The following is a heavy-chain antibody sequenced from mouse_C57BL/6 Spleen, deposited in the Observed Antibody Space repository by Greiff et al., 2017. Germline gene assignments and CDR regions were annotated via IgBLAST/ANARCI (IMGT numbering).Heavy chain of an antibody. Sequence: VQLQQSGAELVRPGASVTLSCKASGYTFTDYEMHWVKQTPVQGLEWIGAIDPETGGTAYNQKFKGKAILTADKSSSTAYMELHSLTSEDSAVYYCTTWYDVGYAMDYWGQGTSVTVSS. CDR1: GYTFTDYE. CDR3: TTWYDVGYAMDY. V-gene: IGHV1-15*01. J-gene: IGHJ4*01. D-gene: IGHD2-14*01. CDR2: IDPETGGT.